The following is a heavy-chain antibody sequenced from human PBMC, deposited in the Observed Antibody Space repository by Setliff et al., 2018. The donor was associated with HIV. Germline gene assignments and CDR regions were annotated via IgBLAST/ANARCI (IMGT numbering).Heavy chain of an antibody. D-gene: IGHD3-10*01. Sequence: SETLSLTCAVYGGSFSGYYWSWIRQPPGKGLEWIGEINHSGSTNYNPSLKSRVTISVDTSKNQFSLKLSSVTAADTAVYYCAREREQVEMTGLGPGRMKSDAYDIWGQGTMVTVSS. V-gene: IGHV4-34*01. CDR1: GGSFSGYY. CDR2: INHSGST. J-gene: IGHJ3*02. CDR3: AREREQVEMTGLGPGRMKSDAYDI.